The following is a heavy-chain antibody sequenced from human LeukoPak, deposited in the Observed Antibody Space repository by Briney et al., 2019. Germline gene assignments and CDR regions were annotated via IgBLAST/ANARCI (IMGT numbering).Heavy chain of an antibody. Sequence: GGSLRLSCLASGFTFSSYAMHWVRQAPGKGLEYVSAISSNGGSTYYADSVKGRFTISRDNSKNTLYLQMSSLRAEDTAVYYCVKDGGRTPRGPLDIWGQGTMVTVSS. CDR1: GFTFSSYA. CDR3: VKDGGRTPRGPLDI. J-gene: IGHJ3*02. V-gene: IGHV3-64D*06. D-gene: IGHD3-16*01. CDR2: ISSNGGST.